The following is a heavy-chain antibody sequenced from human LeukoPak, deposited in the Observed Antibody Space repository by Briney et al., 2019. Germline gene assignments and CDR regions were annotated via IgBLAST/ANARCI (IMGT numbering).Heavy chain of an antibody. CDR1: GFTFSSYA. Sequence: GGSLRLSCAASGFTFSSYAMSWVRQAPGKGLEWVSAISGSGGSTYYADSVKGRFTISRDNSKNTLYLQMNSLRAEDTAVYYCAKGADSSGWYSVAYYYMDVWGKGTTVTISS. CDR3: AKGADSSGWYSVAYYYMDV. CDR2: ISGSGGST. J-gene: IGHJ6*03. V-gene: IGHV3-23*01. D-gene: IGHD6-19*01.